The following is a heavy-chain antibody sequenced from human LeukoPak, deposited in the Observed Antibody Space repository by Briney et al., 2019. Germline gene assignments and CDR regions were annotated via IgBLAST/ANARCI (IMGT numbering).Heavy chain of an antibody. CDR1: GFTPSHFW. Sequence: GGSLRLSCEVSGFTPSHFWMHWVHQAPGKGLEWVARIDGPGRGTVYADSVKGRFTFSRDNAKNTLSLQMNSLRHDDTAMYYCVSDLFPDAFDIWGQGTRVTVSS. V-gene: IGHV3-74*01. CDR3: VSDLFPDAFDI. D-gene: IGHD2-21*01. CDR2: IDGPGRGT. J-gene: IGHJ3*02.